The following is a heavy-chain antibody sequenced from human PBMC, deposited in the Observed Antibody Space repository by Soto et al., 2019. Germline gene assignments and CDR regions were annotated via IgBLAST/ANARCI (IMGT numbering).Heavy chain of an antibody. J-gene: IGHJ6*02. CDR1: GFKFDDYA. D-gene: IGHD6-19*01. CDR3: AKDCIAVAGFNGMDV. CDR2: ISWNSGGI. V-gene: IGHV3-9*01. Sequence: EVQLVESGGGLVQPGRSLRLSCAASGFKFDDYAMHWVRQAPGKGLEWVAGISWNSGGIVYADSVKGRFTISRDNAKRSLSLQMNSLSAEDTAFYYCAKDCIAVAGFNGMDVWGQGTTVTVSS.